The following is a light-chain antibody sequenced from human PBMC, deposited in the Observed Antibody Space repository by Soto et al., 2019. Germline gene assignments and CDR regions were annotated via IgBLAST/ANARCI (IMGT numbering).Light chain of an antibody. V-gene: IGKV1-5*01. CDR3: QQYNSYPWT. CDR1: QSISSW. CDR2: DAS. Sequence: DIQLTQSPSFLSASIGDRVTITCRASQSISSWLAWYQQKPGKAPKLLIYDASSLESGVPSRFSGSGSGTEFTLTISSLQPDDFATYYCQQYNSYPWTFGQGTRWIS. J-gene: IGKJ1*01.